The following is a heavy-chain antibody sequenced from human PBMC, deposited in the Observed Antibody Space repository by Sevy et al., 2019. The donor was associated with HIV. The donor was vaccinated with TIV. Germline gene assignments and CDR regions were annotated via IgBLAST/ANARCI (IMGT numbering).Heavy chain of an antibody. V-gene: IGHV4-34*01. CDR2: IDHSGST. J-gene: IGHJ4*02. CDR3: ARGRVAAPTLTSVFGVADGTYFDY. CDR1: GGSFSGYY. Sequence: KQSQTLSLTCAVYGGSFSGYYWSWIRQPPGKGLEWIGEIDHSGSTNYNPSLKSRVTTSVDTSKNQFSLKLSSVTAADTALYYCARGRVAAPTLTSVFGVADGTYFDYWGQGTQVTVSS. D-gene: IGHD3-3*01.